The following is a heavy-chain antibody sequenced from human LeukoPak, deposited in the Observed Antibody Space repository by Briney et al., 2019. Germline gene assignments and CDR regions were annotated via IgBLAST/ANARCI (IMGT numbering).Heavy chain of an antibody. V-gene: IGHV3-23*01. J-gene: IGHJ4*02. CDR2: MSAGGSNA. Sequence: PGGSLGLSCAASGFTLSNYAMSWVRQAPGKGLEWVSAMSAGGSNAYYADSVKGRFTISRDNSKNTLYLQMNTLRAEDTAVYHCAYCSSITCYTGAYFFHYWGQGTLVTVSS. CDR1: GFTLSNYA. D-gene: IGHD2-2*02. CDR3: AYCSSITCYTGAYFFHY.